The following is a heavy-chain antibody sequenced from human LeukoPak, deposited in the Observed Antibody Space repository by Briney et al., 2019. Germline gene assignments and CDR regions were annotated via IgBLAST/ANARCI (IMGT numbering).Heavy chain of an antibody. J-gene: IGHJ6*03. CDR1: GYTFTSYG. V-gene: IGHV1-2*02. CDR3: ARVFLSVVPAATSQYYYYYYYMDV. D-gene: IGHD2-2*01. CDR2: INPNSGGT. Sequence: ASVKVSCKASGYTFTSYGISWVRQAPGQGLEWMGWINPNSGGTNYAQKFQGRVTMTRDTSISTAYMELSRLRSDDTAVYYCARVFLSVVPAATSQYYYYYYYMDVWGKGTTVTVSS.